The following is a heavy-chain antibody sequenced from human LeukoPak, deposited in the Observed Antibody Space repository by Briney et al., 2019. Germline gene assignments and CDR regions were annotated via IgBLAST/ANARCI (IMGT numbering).Heavy chain of an antibody. J-gene: IGHJ5*01. V-gene: IGHV4-59*11. CDR2: IHYIGSA. CDR1: GGSITSHF. Sequence: PSETLSLTCSVSGGSITSHFWSWIRQPPGQGLEWIGYIHYIGSATYNPSLKSRVTISPDTSKVQLVVKLNSVTAAGTVVYYCARLVWHGESPGSWFDSWGQGTLVSVSS. D-gene: IGHD3-10*01. CDR3: ARLVWHGESPGSWFDS.